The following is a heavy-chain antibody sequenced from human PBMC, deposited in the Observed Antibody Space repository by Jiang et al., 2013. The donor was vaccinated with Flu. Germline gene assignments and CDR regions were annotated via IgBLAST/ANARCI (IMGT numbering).Heavy chain of an antibody. CDR2: ISAYNGNT. J-gene: IGHJ5*02. D-gene: IGHD2-15*01. Sequence: SGAEVKKPGASVKVSCKASGYTFTSYGISWVRQAPGQGLEWMGWISAYNGNTNYAQKLQGRVTMTTDTSTSTAYMELRSLRSDDTAVYYCARDPIEGLVVAAIWFDPWGQGTLVTVSS. V-gene: IGHV1-18*01. CDR3: ARDPIEGLVVAAIWFDP. CDR1: GYTFTSYG.